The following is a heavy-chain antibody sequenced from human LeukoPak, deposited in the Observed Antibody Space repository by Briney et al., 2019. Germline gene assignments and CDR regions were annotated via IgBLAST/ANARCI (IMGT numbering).Heavy chain of an antibody. V-gene: IGHV3-11*01. Sequence: GGSLRLSCAASGFTFSDYYMSWIRQAPGKGLEWVSYISSSGSTIYYADSVKGRFTISRDNAKNSLYLQMNSLRAEDTAVSYCARDRSLEGATTFDYWGQGTLVTVSS. CDR1: GFTFSDYY. J-gene: IGHJ4*02. CDR2: ISSSGSTI. D-gene: IGHD1-26*01. CDR3: ARDRSLEGATTFDY.